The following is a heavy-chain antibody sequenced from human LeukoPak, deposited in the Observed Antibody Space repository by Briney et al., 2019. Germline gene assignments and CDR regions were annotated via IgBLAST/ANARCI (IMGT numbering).Heavy chain of an antibody. D-gene: IGHD2-15*01. CDR3: ASRGYCSGVNCPPAY. Sequence: GGSLRLSCAASGFTFSNYAMNWVRQAPGKGLEWVSSINPSGGGTYYADSVKGRFTISRENFKATLSLQMNSQRAEDTAVYYCASRGYCSGVNCPPAYWGQGTLVTVSS. J-gene: IGHJ4*02. CDR2: INPSGGGT. V-gene: IGHV3-23*01. CDR1: GFTFSNYA.